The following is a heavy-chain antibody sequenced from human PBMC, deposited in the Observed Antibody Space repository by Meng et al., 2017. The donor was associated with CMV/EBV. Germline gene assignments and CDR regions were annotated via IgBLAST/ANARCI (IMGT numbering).Heavy chain of an antibody. CDR1: GFTFSSYG. CDR3: ARDRVTAAAGVGWFDH. V-gene: IGHV3-30*04. J-gene: IGHJ5*02. CDR2: ISFDGSNK. D-gene: IGHD6-13*01. Sequence: GESLKISCAASGFTFSSYGMHWVRQAPGKGLEWVAVISFDGSNKYYADSVKGRFTISRDNSKNTLYLQMNRLRAEDTAVYYCARDRVTAAAGVGWFDHWGQGTLVTVSS.